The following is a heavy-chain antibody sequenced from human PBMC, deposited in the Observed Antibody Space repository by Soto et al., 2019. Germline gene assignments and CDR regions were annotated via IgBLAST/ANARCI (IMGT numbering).Heavy chain of an antibody. J-gene: IGHJ6*02. CDR2: ITVYSGHR. CDR3: ARVCLLGSRDFYQTLDG. V-gene: IGHV1-18*01. CDR1: GYTFTAFT. D-gene: IGHD2-21*02. Sequence: GASVKVSCKASGYTFTAFTRTWVRQAPGQGLEWLGWITVYSGHRAYAQTFRHRVTLTSDTYATTAYMELRGLRSDGTAVFYCARVCLLGSRDFYQTLDGLGRRTTFTVCS.